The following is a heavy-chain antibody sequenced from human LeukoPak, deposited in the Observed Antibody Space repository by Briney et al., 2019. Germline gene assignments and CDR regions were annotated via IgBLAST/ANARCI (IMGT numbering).Heavy chain of an antibody. CDR1: GGTFSSYA. V-gene: IGHV1-69*05. D-gene: IGHD2-2*02. J-gene: IGHJ3*02. Sequence: SVKVSCKASGGTFSSYAISWVRQAPRQGLEWMGGIIPIFGTANYAQKFQGRVTITTDESTSTAYMELSSLRSEDTAVYYCAKYCSSTSCYSLTSVNDAFDIWGQGTMVTVSS. CDR3: AKYCSSTSCYSLTSVNDAFDI. CDR2: IIPIFGTA.